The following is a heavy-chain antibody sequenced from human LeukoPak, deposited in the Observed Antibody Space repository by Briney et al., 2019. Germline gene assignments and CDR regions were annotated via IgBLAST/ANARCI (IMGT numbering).Heavy chain of an antibody. D-gene: IGHD1-26*01. V-gene: IGHV4-34*01. Sequence: SETLSLTCAVYGGSFSGYYWSWIRQPPGKGLEWIGEINHRGSTNYNPSLKSRVTISVDTSKNQFSLKLSSVTAADTAVYYCARGLAVGATVMGGDAAPIDYWGQGTLVTVSS. J-gene: IGHJ4*02. CDR2: INHRGST. CDR3: ARGLAVGATVMGGDAAPIDY. CDR1: GGSFSGYY.